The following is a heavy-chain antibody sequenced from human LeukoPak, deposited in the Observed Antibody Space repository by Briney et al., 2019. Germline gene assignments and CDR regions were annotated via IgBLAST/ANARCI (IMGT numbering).Heavy chain of an antibody. D-gene: IGHD3-16*01. CDR3: ARALNLGSFYYYYYGMDV. V-gene: IGHV3-74*01. CDR1: GFTFSSYW. Sequence: PGGSLRLSCAASGFTFSSYWMHWVRQAPGKGLVWVSRINSGGSSTSYADSVKGRFTISRDNAKNTLYLQMNSLRAEDTAVYYCARALNLGSFYYYYYGMDVWGQGTTVTVSS. J-gene: IGHJ6*02. CDR2: INSGGSST.